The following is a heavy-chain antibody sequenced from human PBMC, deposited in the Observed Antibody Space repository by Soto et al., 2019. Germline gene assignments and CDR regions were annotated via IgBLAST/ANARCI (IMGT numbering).Heavy chain of an antibody. Sequence: SETLSLTCTVSGSSISSYFWTWIRQPPGKGLEWIGHNSYSGSTNYNPSLKSRVTISMDTSKNQFSLKLSSVTAADTAVYYCARLGISAAGTWEVDYWGQGTLVTVSS. V-gene: IGHV4-59*08. CDR2: NSYSGST. J-gene: IGHJ4*02. CDR3: ARLGISAAGTWEVDY. D-gene: IGHD6-13*01. CDR1: GSSISSYF.